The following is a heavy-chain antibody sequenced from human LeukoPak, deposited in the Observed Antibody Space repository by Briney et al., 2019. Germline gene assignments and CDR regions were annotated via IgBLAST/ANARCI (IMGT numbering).Heavy chain of an antibody. J-gene: IGHJ5*02. CDR3: ASLYSSSWYAWFDP. V-gene: IGHV4-38-2*02. Sequence: PSETLSLTCTVSGYSLSSGYYWGWIRQPPGKGLEWIGNIYHSGSTLYNPSLKSRVTISVDTSKNQFSLKLSSVTAADTAVYYCASLYSSSWYAWFDPWGQGTLVTVSS. D-gene: IGHD6-13*01. CDR1: GYSLSSGYY. CDR2: IYHSGST.